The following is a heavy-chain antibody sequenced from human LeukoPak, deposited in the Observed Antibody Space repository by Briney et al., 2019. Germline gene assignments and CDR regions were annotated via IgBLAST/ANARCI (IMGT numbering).Heavy chain of an antibody. CDR3: AKASRQRYDILTGYYTPDYYYGMDV. CDR1: GFMFSRYW. D-gene: IGHD3-9*01. V-gene: IGHV3-74*01. Sequence: GGSLRLSCAASGFMFSRYWMHWVRQAPGKGPVWVSHIKSDGSSTTYADSVKGRFTISRDNAKSTLYLQMNSLRAEDTAVYYCAKASRQRYDILTGYYTPDYYYGMDVWGQGTTVTVSS. J-gene: IGHJ6*02. CDR2: IKSDGSST.